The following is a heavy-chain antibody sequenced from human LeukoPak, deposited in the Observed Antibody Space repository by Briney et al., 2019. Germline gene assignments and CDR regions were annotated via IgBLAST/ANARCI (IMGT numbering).Heavy chain of an antibody. CDR2: INQDGTEK. CDR1: GFSFTTYW. CDR3: AKLAKYFYGSETYYFFEH. V-gene: IGHV3-7*01. J-gene: IGHJ4*02. D-gene: IGHD3-10*01. Sequence: GGSLRLSCAASGFSFTTYWMSWVRQAPGKGLEWVANINQDGTEKYYVDSVKGRFTSSRDNAKNSLYLQMNSLSVEDTAVYYCAKLAKYFYGSETYYFFEHWGQGTPLTASS.